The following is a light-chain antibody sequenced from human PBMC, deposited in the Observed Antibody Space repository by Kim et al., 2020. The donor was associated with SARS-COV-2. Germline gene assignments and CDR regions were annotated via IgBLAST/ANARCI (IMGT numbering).Light chain of an antibody. CDR1: QSVSSN. Sequence: VSPGERAPLPCRASQSVSSNLAWYQQKPGQAPRLLIYGASTRATGIPARFSGSGSGTEFTLTISSLQSEDFAVYYCQQYNNWPLTFGQGTKVDIK. CDR3: QQYNNWPLT. J-gene: IGKJ1*01. V-gene: IGKV3-15*01. CDR2: GAS.